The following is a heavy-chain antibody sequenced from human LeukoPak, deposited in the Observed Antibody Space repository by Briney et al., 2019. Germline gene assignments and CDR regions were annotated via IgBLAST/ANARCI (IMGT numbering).Heavy chain of an antibody. J-gene: IGHJ4*02. CDR2: ISSNGGST. V-gene: IGHV3-64*01. CDR3: ARGSYQYYFDY. CDR1: GFTFSSYA. Sequence: GGSLRLSCAASGFTFSSYAMHWVRQAPGKGLEYVSAISSNGGSTYYANSVKGRFTISGDNSKNTLYLQMGSLRAEDMAVYYCARGSYQYYFDYWGQGTLVTVSS. D-gene: IGHD1-26*01.